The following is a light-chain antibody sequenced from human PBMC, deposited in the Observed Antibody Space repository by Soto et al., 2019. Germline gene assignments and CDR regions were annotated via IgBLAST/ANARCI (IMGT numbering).Light chain of an antibody. CDR2: GAS. CDR1: QSVSKSY. Sequence: EIVLTQSPGTLSLSPGERATLSCWASQSVSKSYLAWYQQKPGQAPRLLIYGASRMATGIPDRFSGSGSGKDFTLIINRLVPEDFAVYYCQLYGTSSVTFGQGTRLEIQ. V-gene: IGKV3-20*01. CDR3: QLYGTSSVT. J-gene: IGKJ5*01.